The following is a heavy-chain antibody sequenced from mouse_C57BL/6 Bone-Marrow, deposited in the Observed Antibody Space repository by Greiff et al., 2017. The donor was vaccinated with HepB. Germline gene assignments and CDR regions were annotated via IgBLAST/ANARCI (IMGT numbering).Heavy chain of an antibody. V-gene: IGHV3-6*01. Sequence: EVQLVESGPGLVKPSQSLSLTCSVTGYSITSGYYWNWIRQFPGNKLEWMCYISYDGSNNYNPSLKNRISITRDTSKNQFFLKLNPVTTEDTATYYCARGGSSSLYAMDYWGQGTSVTVSS. CDR2: ISYDGSN. D-gene: IGHD1-1*01. J-gene: IGHJ4*01. CDR1: GYSITSGYY. CDR3: ARGGSSSLYAMDY.